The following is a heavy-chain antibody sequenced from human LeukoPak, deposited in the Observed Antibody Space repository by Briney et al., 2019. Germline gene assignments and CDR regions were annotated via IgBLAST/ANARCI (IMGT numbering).Heavy chain of an antibody. CDR1: GGTFSSYA. D-gene: IGHD1-7*01. CDR3: ARVAGTRDFDY. Sequence: ASVKVSCKASGGTFSSYAISWVRQAPGQGLEWMGGIIPIFGTANYAQKFQGRVTITADESTSTAYKELSSLRSEDTAVYYCARVAGTRDFDYWGQGTLVTVSS. CDR2: IIPIFGTA. J-gene: IGHJ4*02. V-gene: IGHV1-69*13.